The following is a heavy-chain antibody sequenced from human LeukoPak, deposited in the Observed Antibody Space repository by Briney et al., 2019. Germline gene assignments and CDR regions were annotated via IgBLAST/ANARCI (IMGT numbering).Heavy chain of an antibody. D-gene: IGHD6-13*01. J-gene: IGHJ5*02. CDR1: GFTFSSYW. V-gene: IGHV3-7*01. CDR2: IKQDGSEE. CDR3: ARISRAAACFDP. Sequence: PGGSLRLSCAASGFTFSSYWMTWVRQAPGKGLEWVANIKQDGSEEFYVDSAKGRFTISRDNAKNSLYLQMNSLRAEDTAVYYCARISRAAACFDPWGQGTRVTVSS.